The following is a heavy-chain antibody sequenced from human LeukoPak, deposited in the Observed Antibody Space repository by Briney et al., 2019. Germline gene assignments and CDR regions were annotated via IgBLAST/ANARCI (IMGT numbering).Heavy chain of an antibody. CDR2: ISSDGSDK. J-gene: IGHJ4*02. D-gene: IGHD5-18*01. Sequence: GGSLRLSCAASGFTFSPHAMHWVRQAPGKGLKWVAVISSDGSDKYYADSVQGRFTISRDNSKNTLYLQMNSLRPEDTAVYYCAKVDTAMVSFPVVYWGQGTLVTVSS. CDR3: AKVDTAMVSFPVVY. V-gene: IGHV3-30-3*01. CDR1: GFTFSPHA.